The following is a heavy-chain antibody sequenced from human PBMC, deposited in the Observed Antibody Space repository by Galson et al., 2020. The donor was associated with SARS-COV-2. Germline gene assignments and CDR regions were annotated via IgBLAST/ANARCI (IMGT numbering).Heavy chain of an antibody. CDR3: ARGAHYYDSSGYYYYFDY. CDR1: GFTFSSYD. D-gene: IGHD3-22*01. Sequence: GGSLRLSCAASGFTFSSYDMHWVRQATGKGLEWVSAIGTAGDTYYPGSVKGRFTISRENAKNSLYLQMNSLRAGDTAVYYCARGAHYYDSSGYYYYFDYWGQGTLVTVSS. J-gene: IGHJ4*02. CDR2: IGTAGDT. V-gene: IGHV3-13*01.